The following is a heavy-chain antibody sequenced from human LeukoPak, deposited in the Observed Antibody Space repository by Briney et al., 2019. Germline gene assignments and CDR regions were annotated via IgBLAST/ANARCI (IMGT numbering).Heavy chain of an antibody. CDR1: GASMDGYF. CDR3: ARAGGSGWHGKLDP. Sequence: SETLSLTCTVSGASMDGYFWSWIRQPPGKGLEWIGFIYSGGDTSYSPSLRSRLTIAVDTSKSQFSLKLYSVTAADTAVYYCARAGGSGWHGKLDPWGQGTLVTVSS. D-gene: IGHD6-19*01. CDR2: IYSGGDT. V-gene: IGHV4-4*09. J-gene: IGHJ5*02.